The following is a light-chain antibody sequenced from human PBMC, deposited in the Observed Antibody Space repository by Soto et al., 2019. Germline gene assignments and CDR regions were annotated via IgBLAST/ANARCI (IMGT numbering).Light chain of an antibody. V-gene: IGLV2-8*01. J-gene: IGLJ1*01. CDR3: SSYAGRTLYV. CDR2: EVT. CDR1: RSDVGRYNY. Sequence: QSALTQPASVSGSPGQSITISCTGTRSDVGRYNYVSWYQQHPGKAPKLLIYEVTKRPSGVPDRFSGSKSGNTASLTVSGLQAEDEADYYCSSYAGRTLYVFGTGTKLTV.